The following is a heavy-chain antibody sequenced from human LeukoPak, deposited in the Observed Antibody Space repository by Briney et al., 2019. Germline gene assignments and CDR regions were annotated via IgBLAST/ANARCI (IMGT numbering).Heavy chain of an antibody. CDR2: IYSGGST. CDR3: TRNFRAFGESQYWNFDL. D-gene: IGHD3-10*01. V-gene: IGHV3-53*01. Sequence: PGGSLRLSCAASGFTFSNYAMSWVRQAPGKGLEWVSVIYSGGSTYYADSVKGRFTISRDNSKNTLYLQMNSLRAEDTAVYYCTRNFRAFGESQYWNFDLWGRGTLVTVSS. J-gene: IGHJ2*01. CDR1: GFTFSNYA.